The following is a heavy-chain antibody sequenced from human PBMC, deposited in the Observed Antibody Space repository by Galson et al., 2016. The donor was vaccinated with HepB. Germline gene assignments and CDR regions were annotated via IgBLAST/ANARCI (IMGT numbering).Heavy chain of an antibody. CDR2: IIPVFRTA. V-gene: IGHV1-69*13. Sequence: SVKVSCKASGGIFSNFAISWVRQAPGQGLEWMGGIIPVFRTANYAQKFQGRVTITADDSTRTAYMELRSLTSEDTAVYYCAKFSGWYEEKYFFDNWAQGTLVTVSS. CDR3: AKFSGWYEEKYFFDN. J-gene: IGHJ4*02. D-gene: IGHD6-19*01. CDR1: GGIFSNFA.